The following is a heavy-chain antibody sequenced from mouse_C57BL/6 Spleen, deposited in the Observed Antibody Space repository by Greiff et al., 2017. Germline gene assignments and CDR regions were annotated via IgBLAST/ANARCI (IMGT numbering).Heavy chain of an antibody. D-gene: IGHD1-1*01. CDR1: GFTFSDYG. CDR3: ARNYYGSSPYYLDY. V-gene: IGHV5-17*01. J-gene: IGHJ2*01. Sequence: EVKLMESGGGLVKPGGSLKLSCAASGFTFSDYGMPWVRQAPEQGLEWVAYISSGSSTIYYADTVKGRFTISRDNAKNTLFLQMTSLRSEDTAMYYCARNYYGSSPYYLDYWGQGTTLTVSS. CDR2: ISSGSSTI.